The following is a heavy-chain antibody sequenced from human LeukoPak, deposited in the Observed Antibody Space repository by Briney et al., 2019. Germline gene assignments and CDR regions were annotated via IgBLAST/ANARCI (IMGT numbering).Heavy chain of an antibody. CDR1: GFTFSNNA. Sequence: GGSLRLSCAPSGFTFSNNAMSWVRQAPGKGLEWVSAISGSGSGSYYADSVKGRFTISRDNSKSTLYLQMDSLRAEDTAVYYCAKRRDGFDIWGQGTMVTVSS. CDR2: ISGSGSGS. CDR3: AKRRDGFDI. V-gene: IGHV3-23*01. J-gene: IGHJ3*02.